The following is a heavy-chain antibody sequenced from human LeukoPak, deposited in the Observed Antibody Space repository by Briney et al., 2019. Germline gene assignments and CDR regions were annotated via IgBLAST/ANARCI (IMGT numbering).Heavy chain of an antibody. J-gene: IGHJ5*02. Sequence: KNGESLKISCKGSGYSFTSYWIGWVRQMPGKGLEWMGIIYPGDSDTRYSPSFLGQVTISADKSISTAYLQWSSLKASDTAMYYCARGSRATYRDSNWFDPWGQGTLVTVSS. CDR1: GYSFTSYW. D-gene: IGHD1-26*01. CDR3: ARGSRATYRDSNWFDP. V-gene: IGHV5-51*01. CDR2: IYPGDSDT.